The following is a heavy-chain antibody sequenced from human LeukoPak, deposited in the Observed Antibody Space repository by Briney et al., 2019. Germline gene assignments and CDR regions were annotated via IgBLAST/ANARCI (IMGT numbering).Heavy chain of an antibody. CDR1: GGSFSGYY. D-gene: IGHD4-23*01. Sequence: PSETLSLTCAVYGGSFSGYYWSWIRQPPGKGLEWIGEINHSGSTNYNPSLKSRVTISVDTSKNQFSLKLSSVTAADTAVYYCARETTVGYFEDWGQGTLVTVSS. CDR2: INHSGST. CDR3: ARETTVGYFED. V-gene: IGHV4-34*01. J-gene: IGHJ4*02.